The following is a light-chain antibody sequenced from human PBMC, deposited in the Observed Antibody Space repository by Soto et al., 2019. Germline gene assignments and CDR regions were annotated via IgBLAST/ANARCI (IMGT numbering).Light chain of an antibody. Sequence: SYELTQPPSVSVAPGQTARITCGGTNIGRKSVHWYQQKPGQAPVVVVYDDRDRPSGIPERFSGSNSGNTASLTISGLQTEDEADYYCCSYAGSRTYVFGPGTKVTVL. CDR3: CSYAGSRTYV. V-gene: IGLV3-21*02. CDR1: NIGRKS. CDR2: DDR. J-gene: IGLJ1*01.